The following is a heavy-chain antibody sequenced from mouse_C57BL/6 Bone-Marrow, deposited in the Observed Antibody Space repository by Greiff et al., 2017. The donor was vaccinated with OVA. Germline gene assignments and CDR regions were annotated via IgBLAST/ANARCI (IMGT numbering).Heavy chain of an antibody. V-gene: IGHV1-81*01. CDR2: IYPRSGNT. D-gene: IGHD1-1*01. CDR1: GYTFTSYG. J-gene: IGHJ3*01. Sequence: QVQLQQSGAELARPGASVKLSCKASGYTFTSYGISWVKQRTGQGLEWIGEIYPRSGNTYYNEKFKGKATLTADKSSSPAYMELRSLTSEDSAVYFCARRAYGSSSWFAYWGQGTLVTVSA. CDR3: ARRAYGSSSWFAY.